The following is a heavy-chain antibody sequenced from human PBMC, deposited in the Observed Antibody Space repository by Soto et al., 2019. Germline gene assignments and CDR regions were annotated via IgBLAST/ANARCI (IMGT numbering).Heavy chain of an antibody. CDR2: IYPGDSDT. CDR3: ARHLLPRDYDILTGYFLDV. J-gene: IGHJ6*02. V-gene: IGHV5-51*01. D-gene: IGHD3-9*01. CDR1: GYSFTSYW. Sequence: GESLKISCKGSGYSFTSYWIGWVLQMPGKGLEWMGIIYPGDSDTRYSPSFQGQVTISADKSISTAYLQWSSLKASDTAMYYCARHLLPRDYDILTGYFLDVWGQGTTVTVSS.